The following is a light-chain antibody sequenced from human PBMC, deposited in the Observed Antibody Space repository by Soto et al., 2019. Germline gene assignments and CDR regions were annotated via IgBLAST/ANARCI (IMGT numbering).Light chain of an antibody. CDR2: GAS. CDR1: QSVSSNY. Sequence: EIVLTQSPGTLSLSPGERATLSCRASQSVSSNYLAWYQQKPGQAPRLLIYGASSRATGIPDRFSGSGSGTAFTLTISRLEPEDFAVYYCQQYGSSLTWTFGQGTKVEIK. V-gene: IGKV3-20*01. CDR3: QQYGSSLTWT. J-gene: IGKJ1*01.